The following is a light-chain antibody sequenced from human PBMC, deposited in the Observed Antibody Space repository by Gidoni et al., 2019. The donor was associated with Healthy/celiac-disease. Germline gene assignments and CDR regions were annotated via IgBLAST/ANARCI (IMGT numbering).Light chain of an antibody. Sequence: DIVMTQSPDSLAVSLGERATINCKSSKSVLYSSNNKNYLAWYQQKPGQPPKLLIYCASTRESGVPDRFSGSGSGTDFTLTISSLQAEDVAVYYCQQYYSTPRTFGQGTKLRSN. CDR3: QQYYSTPRT. V-gene: IGKV4-1*01. J-gene: IGKJ2*01. CDR2: CAS. CDR1: KSVLYSSNNKNY.